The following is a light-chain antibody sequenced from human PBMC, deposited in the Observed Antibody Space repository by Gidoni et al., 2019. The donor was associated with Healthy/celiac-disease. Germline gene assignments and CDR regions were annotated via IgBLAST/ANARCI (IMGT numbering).Light chain of an antibody. V-gene: IGKV1-39*01. CDR2: AAS. Sequence: DIQMTQSPSSLSASVGDRVTITCRASQSIRSYLNWYQQKPWKAPKLLIYAASSLQSGVPSGFGGSGSGTDFTLTISSLQPEDFATYYCQQSYSTQETFXQXTKVXIK. CDR1: QSIRSY. J-gene: IGKJ1*01. CDR3: QQSYSTQET.